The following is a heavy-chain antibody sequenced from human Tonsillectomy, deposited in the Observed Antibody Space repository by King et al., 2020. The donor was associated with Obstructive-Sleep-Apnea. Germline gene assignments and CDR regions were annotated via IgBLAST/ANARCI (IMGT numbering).Heavy chain of an antibody. CDR3: ARGTDIVVVPAARRVDY. V-gene: IGHV4-30-4*01. CDR1: GGSISSGDYY. Sequence: HVQLQESGPGLVKPSQTLSLTCTVSGGSISSGDYYWSWIRQPPGKGLEWFGYIYYSGSTYYNPSLKSRVTISVDTSKNQFSLKLSSVTAADTAVYYCARGTDIVVVPAARRVDYWGQGTLVTVSS. D-gene: IGHD2-2*01. J-gene: IGHJ4*02. CDR2: IYYSGST.